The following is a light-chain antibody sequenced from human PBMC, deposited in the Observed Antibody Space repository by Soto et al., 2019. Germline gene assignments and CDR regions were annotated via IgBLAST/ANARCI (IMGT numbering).Light chain of an antibody. CDR2: DAS. CDR3: QQRRDWPRT. V-gene: IGKV3-11*01. J-gene: IGKJ2*01. Sequence: EIVLTQSPATLSLSPGERATLSCRASQSISSYLAWYQQKPGQAPRLLFYDASIRDAGIPARFSGSGSGTDFTLTISSREPEHLSVYYCQQRRDWPRTFGRGTKLEIK. CDR1: QSISSY.